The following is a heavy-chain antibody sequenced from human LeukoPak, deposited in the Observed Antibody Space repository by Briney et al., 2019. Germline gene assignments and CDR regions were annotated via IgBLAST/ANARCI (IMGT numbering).Heavy chain of an antibody. J-gene: IGHJ4*02. CDR2: INSDGSST. V-gene: IGHV3-74*01. CDR1: GYSFTSYW. Sequence: GESLKISCKGSGYSFTSYWMHWVRQAPGKGLVWVSRINSDGSSTSYADSVKGRFTISRDNAKNTLYLQMNSLRAEDTAVYYCARDPAPEGWGQGTLVTVSP. D-gene: IGHD1-14*01. CDR3: ARDPAPEG.